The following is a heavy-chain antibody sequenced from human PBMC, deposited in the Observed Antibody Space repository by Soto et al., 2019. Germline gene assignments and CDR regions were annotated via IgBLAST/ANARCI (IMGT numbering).Heavy chain of an antibody. CDR1: GSTFGSYS. Sequence: PGGSLRLSCAASGSTFGSYSMNWVRQAPGKGLEWVSSISSSSSYIYYADSVKGRSTISRDNAKNSLYLQMNSLRAEDTAVYYCAREVVAAAAWGQGTLVTVSS. D-gene: IGHD6-13*01. CDR3: AREVVAAAA. V-gene: IGHV3-21*01. J-gene: IGHJ5*02. CDR2: ISSSSSYI.